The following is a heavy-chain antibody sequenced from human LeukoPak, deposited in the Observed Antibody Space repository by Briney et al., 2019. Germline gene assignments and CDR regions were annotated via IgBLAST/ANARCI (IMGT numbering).Heavy chain of an antibody. CDR2: IYYSGST. CDR1: GGSISSSSYY. CDR3: ARAYRRNWFDP. Sequence: SETLSLTCTVSGGSISSSSYYWGWIRQPPGKGLEWIGSIYYSGSTYYNPSLKSRVTISVDTSKNQFSLKLSSVTAADTAVYYCARAYRRNWFDPWGQGTLVTVSS. D-gene: IGHD3-16*02. V-gene: IGHV4-39*07. J-gene: IGHJ5*02.